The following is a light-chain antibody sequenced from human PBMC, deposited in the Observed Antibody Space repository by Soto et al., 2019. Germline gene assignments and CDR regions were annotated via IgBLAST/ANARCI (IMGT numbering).Light chain of an antibody. CDR1: QSVSRW. CDR2: KAS. V-gene: IGKV1-5*03. J-gene: IGKJ1*01. CDR3: QQYDSYWT. Sequence: DIPVAQSPSTLSASVRDRVTITCRASQSVSRWLAWYKQKPGEAPKLLIYKASNLESGVSSRFSGSGSGTEFTLTISSLQPDDSATYYCQQYDSYWTVGQGTKVEIK.